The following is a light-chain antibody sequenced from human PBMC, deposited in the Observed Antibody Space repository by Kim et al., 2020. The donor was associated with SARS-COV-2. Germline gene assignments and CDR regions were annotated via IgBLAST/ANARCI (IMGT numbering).Light chain of an antibody. Sequence: ASVGHRVTITCRASQSISSYLNWYQQKPGNAPKLLIYAASSLQSGVPSRFSGSGSGTDFTLTISSLQPEDFATYYCQQSYSTLLTFGGGTKVDIK. CDR3: QQSYSTLLT. CDR1: QSISSY. J-gene: IGKJ4*01. CDR2: AAS. V-gene: IGKV1-39*01.